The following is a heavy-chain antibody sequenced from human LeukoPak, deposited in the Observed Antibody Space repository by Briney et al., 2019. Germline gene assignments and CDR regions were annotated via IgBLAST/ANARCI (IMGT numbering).Heavy chain of an antibody. Sequence: GASVKVSCKASGGTSSSYAISWVRQAPGQGLEWMGGIIPIFGTANYAQKFQGRVTITTDESTSTAYMELSSLRSEDTAVYYCAVMGATPGVDYWGQGTLVTVSS. CDR3: AVMGATPGVDY. CDR2: IIPIFGTA. V-gene: IGHV1-69*05. CDR1: GGTSSSYA. D-gene: IGHD1-26*01. J-gene: IGHJ4*02.